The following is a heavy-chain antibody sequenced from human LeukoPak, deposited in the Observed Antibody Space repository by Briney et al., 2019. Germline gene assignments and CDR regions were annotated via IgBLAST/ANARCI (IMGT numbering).Heavy chain of an antibody. Sequence: GGSLRLSCAASGFTFSSYWMHWVRQAPGKGLVWVSRINSDGSSTSYADSVKGRLTISRDNAKNTLYLQMNSLRAEDTAVYYCARERPPTGLGWFDPWGQGTLVTVSS. CDR1: GFTFSSYW. D-gene: IGHD1-1*01. CDR3: ARERPPTGLGWFDP. V-gene: IGHV3-74*01. CDR2: INSDGSST. J-gene: IGHJ5*02.